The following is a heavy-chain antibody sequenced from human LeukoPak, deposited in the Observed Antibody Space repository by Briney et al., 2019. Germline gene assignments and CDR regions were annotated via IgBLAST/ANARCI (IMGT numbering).Heavy chain of an antibody. CDR1: GFTFSSYT. D-gene: IGHD4-23*01. CDR2: ISGSGGSV. Sequence: GVSLRLSCAASGFTFSSYTMNWVRQAPGKGLEWVSAISGSGGSVYYADSVKGRFTISRDNAKNSLYLQMNSLRAEDTALYYCARGGSYGGYHSYWGQGTLVTVSS. V-gene: IGHV3-21*01. J-gene: IGHJ4*02. CDR3: ARGGSYGGYHSY.